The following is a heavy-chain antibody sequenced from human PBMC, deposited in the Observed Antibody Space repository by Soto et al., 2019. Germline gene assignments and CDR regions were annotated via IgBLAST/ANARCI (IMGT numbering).Heavy chain of an antibody. CDR1: GFTFSIYG. V-gene: IGHV3-30*03. D-gene: IGHD3-16*01. Sequence: PGGSLRLSCAVSGFTFSIYGMQWVRQAPGKGLECVAGISYDGSDKYYVDSVKGRFTISRDNSKNTLYLQMNSLRAEDTAVYYCARVGGRFVWDVNNDAFDMWGRGKMVTVSS. CDR2: ISYDGSDK. CDR3: ARVGGRFVWDVNNDAFDM. J-gene: IGHJ3*02.